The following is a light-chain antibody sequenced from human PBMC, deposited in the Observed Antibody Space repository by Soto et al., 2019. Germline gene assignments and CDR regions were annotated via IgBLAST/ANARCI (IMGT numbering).Light chain of an antibody. J-gene: IGKJ4*01. CDR2: DAS. CDR3: QWRSNWPI. Sequence: EIVLTQSPAILSLYPGERVTLSCRASQSVSGHVAWYQQRPGQRPRPLIYDASIRGTGISARFSGSGSGTDYTLTISRLDPEDFAVYYCQWRSNWPIFGGGTKIEVK. CDR1: QSVSGH. V-gene: IGKV3-11*01.